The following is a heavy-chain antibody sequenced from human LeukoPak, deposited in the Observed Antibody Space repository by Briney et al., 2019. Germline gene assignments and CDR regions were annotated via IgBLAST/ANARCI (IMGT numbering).Heavy chain of an antibody. CDR2: IRYDGSNK. Sequence: PGGSLRLSCAASGFTFSSYGMHWVRQAPGKGLEWVAFIRYDGSNKYYADSVKGRFTISRDNSKNALYLQMNSLRAEDTAVYYCAKKRIAAAETPYWGQGTLVTVSS. D-gene: IGHD6-13*01. V-gene: IGHV3-30*02. CDR1: GFTFSSYG. CDR3: AKKRIAAAETPY. J-gene: IGHJ4*02.